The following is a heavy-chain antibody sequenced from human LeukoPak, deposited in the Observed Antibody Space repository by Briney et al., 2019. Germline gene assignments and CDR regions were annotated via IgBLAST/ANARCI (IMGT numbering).Heavy chain of an antibody. CDR3: ARGKGCSNWFDP. CDR2: IYYSGST. D-gene: IGHD2-8*01. CDR1: GGSISSGDYY. V-gene: IGHV4-30-4*08. J-gene: IGHJ5*02. Sequence: SQTLSLTCTVSGGSISSGDYYWSWIRHPPGKGLEWIGYIYYSGSTYYNPSLKSRVTISVDTSKNQFSLKLSSVTAVDTAVYYCARGKGCSNWFDPWGQGTLVTVSS.